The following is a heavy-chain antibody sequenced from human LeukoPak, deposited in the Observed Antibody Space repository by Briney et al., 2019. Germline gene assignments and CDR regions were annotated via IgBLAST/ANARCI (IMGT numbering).Heavy chain of an antibody. CDR3: AGHHPRNTVDF. D-gene: IGHD2/OR15-2a*01. J-gene: IGHJ4*02. CDR2: ISDIGSV. Sequence: SETLSLTCTVSGGSISSYYWSWIWQPPGKGLEWIAYISDIGSVNYNPSLKSRVTISLDTSKNQFSLKLSSVTAADTAVYYCAGHHPRNTVDFWGQGTLVTVSS. CDR1: GGSISSYY. V-gene: IGHV4-59*08.